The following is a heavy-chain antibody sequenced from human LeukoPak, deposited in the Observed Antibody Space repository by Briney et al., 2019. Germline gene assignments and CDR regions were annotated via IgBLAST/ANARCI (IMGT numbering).Heavy chain of an antibody. J-gene: IGHJ5*02. CDR1: GDSFTNYY. V-gene: IGHV4-4*07. D-gene: IGHD3-10*01. CDR2: IYTSGTA. Sequence: SETLSLTCTVSGDSFTNYYCAWIRQPAGGGLEWIGRIYTSGTANYNPSLEGRVTMSVDRSRKRFSLKLNSVTAADTAVYYCARVSESGSYFWFDPWGQGTLVTVSS. CDR3: ARVSESGSYFWFDP.